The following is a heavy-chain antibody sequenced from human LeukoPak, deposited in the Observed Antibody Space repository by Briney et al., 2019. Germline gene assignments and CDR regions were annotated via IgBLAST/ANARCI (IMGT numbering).Heavy chain of an antibody. Sequence: GGSLRLSCAASGFTFSSYGMHWVRQAPGKGLEWVAVIWYDGSNKYYADSVKGRFTISRDNSKNTLYLQMNSLRAEDTAVYYRAKDRRHTAMVLDYWGQGTLVTVSS. D-gene: IGHD5-18*01. CDR3: AKDRRHTAMVLDY. J-gene: IGHJ4*02. CDR2: IWYDGSNK. CDR1: GFTFSSYG. V-gene: IGHV3-33*06.